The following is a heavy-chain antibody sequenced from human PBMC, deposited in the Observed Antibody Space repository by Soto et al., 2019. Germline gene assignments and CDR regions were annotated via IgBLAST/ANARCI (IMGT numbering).Heavy chain of an antibody. CDR1: LGAHRSYP. V-gene: IGHV1-69*06. D-gene: IGHD1-7*01. Sequence: ASVQVTLLACLGAHRSYPISWLRQPPGRGLEWMGGIIPIFGTANYAQKFQGRVTITADKSTSTAYMELSSLRSEDTAVDYCARDPGRPLITGTTDWGQGTLVTVSS. CDR2: IIPIFGTA. J-gene: IGHJ4*02. CDR3: ARDPGRPLITGTTD.